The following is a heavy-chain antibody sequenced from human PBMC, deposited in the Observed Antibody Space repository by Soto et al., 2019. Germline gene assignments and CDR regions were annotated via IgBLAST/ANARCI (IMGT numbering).Heavy chain of an antibody. CDR1: GFTFSIYS. Sequence: GGSLRLSCAASGFTFSIYSMSWVRQGPGQGLEWVSGISSGGSITHYADSVRGRFTVSRDDSKNTVFLQMNSLRAEDTAIYYCAKMLHCSSTDCYPDHWGQGTLVTVSS. CDR2: ISSGGSIT. CDR3: AKMLHCSSTDCYPDH. J-gene: IGHJ5*02. V-gene: IGHV3-23*01. D-gene: IGHD2-2*01.